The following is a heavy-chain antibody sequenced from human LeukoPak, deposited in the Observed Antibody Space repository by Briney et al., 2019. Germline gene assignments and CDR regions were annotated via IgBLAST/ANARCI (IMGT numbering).Heavy chain of an antibody. Sequence: GESLKISFKGSGYSFNNYWIGWARQMPGKGLEWMGITYFGDSDTRYSPSFRGQVTISADKSINTAYLQWSSLKASDTAMYYCARYLPGFYGMDVWGQGTTVTVSS. V-gene: IGHV5-51*01. J-gene: IGHJ6*02. CDR1: GYSFNNYW. CDR3: ARYLPGFYGMDV. CDR2: TYFGDSDT.